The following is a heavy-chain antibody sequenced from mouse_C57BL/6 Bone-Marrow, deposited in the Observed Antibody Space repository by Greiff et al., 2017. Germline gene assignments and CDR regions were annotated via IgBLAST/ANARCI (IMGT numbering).Heavy chain of an antibody. Sequence: VQLQQSGPGLVQPSQSLSISCTVSGFSLTSYGVHWVRQSPGKGLEWLGVIWSGGSTAYNAAFISRLSISKDNSKSQVFFKMNSLQADDTAIYYCARNSWDTLYAMDYWGQGTSVTVSS. CDR3: ARNSWDTLYAMDY. CDR1: GFSLTSYG. D-gene: IGHD1-2*01. J-gene: IGHJ4*01. CDR2: IWSGGST. V-gene: IGHV2-2*01.